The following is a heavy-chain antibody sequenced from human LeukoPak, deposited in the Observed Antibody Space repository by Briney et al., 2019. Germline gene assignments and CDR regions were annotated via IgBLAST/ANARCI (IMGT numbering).Heavy chain of an antibody. Sequence: GGSLRLSCAASGFTVSSNYMGWVRQAPGKGLEWLSIIYSGGSTYYADSVKGRFTISRDNSKNTLYLQMNSLRAEDTAVYYCARDEWELLRAYWGQGTLVTASS. CDR3: ARDEWELLRAY. CDR1: GFTVSSNY. V-gene: IGHV3-66*02. J-gene: IGHJ4*02. D-gene: IGHD1-26*01. CDR2: IYSGGST.